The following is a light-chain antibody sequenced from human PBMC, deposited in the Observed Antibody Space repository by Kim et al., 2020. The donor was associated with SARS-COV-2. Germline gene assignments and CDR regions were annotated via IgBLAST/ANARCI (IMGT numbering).Light chain of an antibody. CDR1: NSNIGSNT. V-gene: IGLV1-44*01. CDR2: SNN. J-gene: IGLJ3*02. CDR3: AAWDATLTAWM. Sequence: QSVLTQPPSASGTPGQRVTISCSGSNSNIGSNTVNWYRQLPGTAPKLLIHSNNQRPSAVPDRVSGSKSGTSASLAISGLQSEDEADYYCAAWDATLTAWMFGGGTQLTVL.